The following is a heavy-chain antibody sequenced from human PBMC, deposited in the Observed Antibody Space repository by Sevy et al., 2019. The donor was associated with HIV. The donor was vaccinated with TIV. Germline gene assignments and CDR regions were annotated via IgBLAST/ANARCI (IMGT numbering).Heavy chain of an antibody. D-gene: IGHD4-17*01. CDR1: GYSFTSYW. CDR3: ARPVTHAGHFDY. V-gene: IGHV5-51*01. Sequence: GESLKISCKGPGYSFTSYWIGWVRQMPGKGLEWRGIIYPGDSDTRYSPSFQGQVTISADKSISTAYLQWSSLKASDTAMYYCARPVTHAGHFDYWGQGTLVTFS. CDR2: IYPGDSDT. J-gene: IGHJ4*02.